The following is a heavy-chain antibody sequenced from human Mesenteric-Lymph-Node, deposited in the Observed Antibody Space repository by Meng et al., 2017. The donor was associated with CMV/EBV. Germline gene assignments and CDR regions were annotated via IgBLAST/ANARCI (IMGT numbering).Heavy chain of an antibody. J-gene: IGHJ4*02. CDR2: ISYDGSNK. V-gene: IGHV3-30*04. CDR3: ARGDYYSNYYFDY. Sequence: GESLKISCAACGFTFSRNAMYWVRQAPGKGLEWVALISYDGSNKYHTDSVKGRFTISRDNAKNSLYLQMNSLRAEDTAVYYCARGDYYSNYYFDYWGQGTLVTVSS. CDR1: GFTFSRNA. D-gene: IGHD4-11*01.